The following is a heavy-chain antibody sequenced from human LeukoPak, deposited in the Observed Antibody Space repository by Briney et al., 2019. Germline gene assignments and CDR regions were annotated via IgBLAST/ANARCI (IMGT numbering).Heavy chain of an antibody. CDR3: ARDHSSGYYIYDY. CDR2: INPSGST. V-gene: IGHV4-34*01. D-gene: IGHD3-22*01. J-gene: IGHJ4*02. Sequence: SETLSLTCAVYGGSFSGYYWSWIRQPPGKGLEWIGEINPSGSTNYNPSLKSRVTISVDTSKNQFSLKLTSVTAADTAVYYCARDHSSGYYIYDYWGQGTLVTVSS. CDR1: GGSFSGYY.